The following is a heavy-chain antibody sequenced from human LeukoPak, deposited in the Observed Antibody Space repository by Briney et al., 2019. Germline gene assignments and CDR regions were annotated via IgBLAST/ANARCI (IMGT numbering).Heavy chain of an antibody. V-gene: IGHV3-7*01. CDR3: ARVLRYFDWINGMDV. CDR1: GFTFSSYW. D-gene: IGHD3-9*01. CDR2: IKQDGSEK. Sequence: GGSLRLSCAASGFTFSSYWMSWVRQAPGKGLEWVANIKQDGSEKYYVDSVKGRFTISRDNAKNSLYLQMNSLRAEDTAVYHCARVLRYFDWINGMDVWGQGTTVTVSS. J-gene: IGHJ6*02.